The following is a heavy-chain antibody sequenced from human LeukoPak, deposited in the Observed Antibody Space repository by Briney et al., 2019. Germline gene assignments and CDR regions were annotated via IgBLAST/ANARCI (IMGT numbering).Heavy chain of an antibody. J-gene: IGHJ6*04. D-gene: IGHD2-2*02. CDR2: ISYDGSNK. CDR3: ARDQEGIVVVPAAINYYYYGMDV. Sequence: PGRSLGLSCAASGFTFSSYAMHWVRQAPGKGLEWVAVISYDGSNKYYADSVKGRFTISRDNSKNTLYLQMNSLRAEDTAVYYCARDQEGIVVVPAAINYYYYGMDVWGKGTTVTVSS. CDR1: GFTFSSYA. V-gene: IGHV3-30*04.